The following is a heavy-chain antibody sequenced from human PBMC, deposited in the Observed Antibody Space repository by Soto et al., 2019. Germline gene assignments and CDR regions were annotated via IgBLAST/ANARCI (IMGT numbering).Heavy chain of an antibody. Sequence: PGWSMRLSCAASGFTFSSYGMHWVRQAPGKGLEWVAVISYDGSNKYYADSVKGRFTISRDNSKNTLYLQMNSLRAEDTAVYDEAKAGADDRDSMYVWGQGPTVTVSS. D-gene: IGHD1-1*01. CDR2: ISYDGSNK. CDR1: GFTFSSYG. CDR3: AKAGADDRDSMYV. V-gene: IGHV3-30*18. J-gene: IGHJ6*02.